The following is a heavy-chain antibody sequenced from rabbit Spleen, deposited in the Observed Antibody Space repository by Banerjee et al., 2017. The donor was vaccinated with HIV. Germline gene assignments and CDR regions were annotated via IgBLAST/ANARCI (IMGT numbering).Heavy chain of an antibody. Sequence: QEQLVESGGGLVQPTGSLTLTCKASGFSFGDRDVMCWVRQAPGKGLQWIACINASTGKPVYATWASGRFTISRTSSTTVTLRMTSLTAADRATYFCARDLASVIGWNFNLWGPGTLVTVS. D-gene: IGHD1-1*01. CDR2: INASTGKP. CDR3: ARDLASVIGWNFNL. J-gene: IGHJ4*01. CDR1: GFSFGDRDV. V-gene: IGHV1S45*01.